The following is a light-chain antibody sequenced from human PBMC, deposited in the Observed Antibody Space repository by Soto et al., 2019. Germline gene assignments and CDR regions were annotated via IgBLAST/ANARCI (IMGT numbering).Light chain of an antibody. CDR3: QQYGTSPRT. V-gene: IGKV3-20*01. CDR2: GAS. CDR1: QSVSSNS. J-gene: IGKJ1*01. Sequence: ENVLTQSPGTLSLSPGERATLSCRASQSVSSNSLVWYQQKPGQAPRLLIYGASSRATGIPDRFSGSGSGTDFTLTISRLEPEGFAVYSCQQYGTSPRTFGQGTKVEIK.